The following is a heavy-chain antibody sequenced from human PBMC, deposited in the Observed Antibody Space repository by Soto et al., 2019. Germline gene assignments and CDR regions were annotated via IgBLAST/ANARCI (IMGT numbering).Heavy chain of an antibody. CDR3: ARVDSDYYDSPGAFDI. CDR2: IYYSGST. V-gene: IGHV4-59*01. D-gene: IGHD3-22*01. Sequence: PSETLSLPCTVSGGSIGSFYWSWIRKPPGKGLEWIGYIYYSGSTTYLPSLKSRVTISVDTSKNQFSLKLSSVTAADTALYYCARVDSDYYDSPGAFDIWGQGTMVTVSS. J-gene: IGHJ3*02. CDR1: GGSIGSFY.